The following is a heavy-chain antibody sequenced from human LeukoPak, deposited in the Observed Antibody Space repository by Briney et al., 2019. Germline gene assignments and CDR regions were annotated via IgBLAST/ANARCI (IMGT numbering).Heavy chain of an antibody. D-gene: IGHD3-9*01. Sequence: PGGSLRLSCAAFGFTFSSYAMHWVRQAPGKGLEWVAVISYDGSNKYYADSVKGRFTISRDNSRNTLHLQMNSLRAEDTAVYSCAKASLRYFDWFSDYWGQGTLVTVSS. V-gene: IGHV3-30*18. CDR3: AKASLRYFDWFSDY. CDR1: GFTFSSYA. CDR2: ISYDGSNK. J-gene: IGHJ4*02.